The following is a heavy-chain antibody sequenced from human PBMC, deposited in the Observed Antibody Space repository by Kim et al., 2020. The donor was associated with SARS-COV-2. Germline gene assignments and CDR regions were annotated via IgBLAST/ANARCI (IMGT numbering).Heavy chain of an antibody. V-gene: IGHV3-53*01. J-gene: IGHJ6*02. D-gene: IGHD7-27*01. CDR3: ARDGDPYYYYSGMDV. Sequence: DSGQDRFTIARDNSKHTPYLQMNSLRAEDTAVYYCARDGDPYYYYSGMDVWGQGTTVTVSS.